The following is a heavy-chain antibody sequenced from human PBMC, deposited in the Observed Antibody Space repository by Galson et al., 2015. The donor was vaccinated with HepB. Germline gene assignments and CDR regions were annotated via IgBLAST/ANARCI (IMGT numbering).Heavy chain of an antibody. CDR2: IKSKTDGGTT. J-gene: IGHJ4*02. CDR1: GFTFSKAW. D-gene: IGHD4-17*01. Sequence: SLRLSCAASGFTFSKAWMSWVRQAPGKGLEWVGRIKSKTDGGTTDYAAPVKGSFTISGDDSKNTLYLQMNSLKSEDTAVYYCTTENRNDYGEFDYWGQGTLVTVSS. V-gene: IGHV3-15*01. CDR3: TTENRNDYGEFDY.